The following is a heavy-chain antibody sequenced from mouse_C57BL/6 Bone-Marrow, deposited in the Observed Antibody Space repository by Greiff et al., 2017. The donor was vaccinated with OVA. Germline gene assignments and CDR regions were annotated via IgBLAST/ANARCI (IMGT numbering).Heavy chain of an antibody. CDR2: IDPETGGT. CDR3: KDYYGSPYYAMDY. Sequence: QVHVKQSGAELVRPGASVTLSCKASGYTFTDYEMHWVKQTPVHGLEWIGAIDPETGGTAYNQKFKGKAILTADKSSSTAYMELRSLTSEDSAVYYCKDYYGSPYYAMDYWGQGTSVTVSS. V-gene: IGHV1-15*01. CDR1: GYTFTDYE. D-gene: IGHD1-1*01. J-gene: IGHJ4*01.